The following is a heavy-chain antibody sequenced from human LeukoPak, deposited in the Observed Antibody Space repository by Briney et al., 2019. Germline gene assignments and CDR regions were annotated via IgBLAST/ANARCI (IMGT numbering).Heavy chain of an antibody. CDR1: GGSISSGGYY. CDR2: IYYSGST. D-gene: IGHD6-19*01. J-gene: IGHJ6*02. Sequence: PSETLSLTCTVSGGSISSGGYYWSWIRQHPGKGLEWIGYIYYSGSTYYNPSLKSRVTISVDTSKNQFSLKLSSVTAADTAVYYCARENAVAGMDVWGQGTTVTVSS. CDR3: ARENAVAGMDV. V-gene: IGHV4-31*03.